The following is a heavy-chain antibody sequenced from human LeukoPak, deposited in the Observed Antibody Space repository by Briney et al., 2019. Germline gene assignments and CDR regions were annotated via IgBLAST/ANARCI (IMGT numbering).Heavy chain of an antibody. CDR2: IYYSGYT. CDR1: GGSISSYY. D-gene: IGHD3-10*01. CDR3: ARFDYYGSGSFDY. V-gene: IGHV4-59*08. Sequence: PSETLSLTCTVSGGSISSYYWSWIRQPPGKGLEWIGYIYYSGYTYYNPSLKSRVTISVDTSKNQFSLKLSSVTAADTAVYYCARFDYYGSGSFDYWGQGTLVTVSS. J-gene: IGHJ4*02.